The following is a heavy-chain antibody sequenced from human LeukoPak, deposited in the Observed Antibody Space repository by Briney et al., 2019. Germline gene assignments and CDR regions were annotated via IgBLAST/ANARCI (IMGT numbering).Heavy chain of an antibody. D-gene: IGHD3-9*01. Sequence: SETLSLTCTVSGYSISSGYYWGWIRQPPGQGLEWIGSIYHSGSTYYNPSLKSRVTISVDTSKNQFSLKLSSVTAADTAVYYCARDYYDILTGNPLSDLDYWGQGTLVTVSS. J-gene: IGHJ4*02. CDR1: GYSISSGYY. CDR3: ARDYYDILTGNPLSDLDY. V-gene: IGHV4-38-2*02. CDR2: IYHSGST.